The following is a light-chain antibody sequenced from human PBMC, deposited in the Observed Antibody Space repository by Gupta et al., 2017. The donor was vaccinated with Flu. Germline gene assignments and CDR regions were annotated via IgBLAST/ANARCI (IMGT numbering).Light chain of an antibody. V-gene: IGKV3-20*01. CDR3: QQYCSSPLYS. Sequence: EIVLTQSPGTLSLSPGERATLSCRASQSVSSSYLAWYQQKPGQAPRLLIYGASSRATGIPDRFSGSEYGTDFTLAISRLDHEDFAVYYCQQYCSSPLYSFGQGTKMGIK. CDR1: QSVSSSY. J-gene: IGKJ2*03. CDR2: GAS.